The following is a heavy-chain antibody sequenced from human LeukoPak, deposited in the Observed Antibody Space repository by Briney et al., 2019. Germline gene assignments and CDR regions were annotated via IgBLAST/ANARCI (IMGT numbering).Heavy chain of an antibody. CDR3: ARDNSVRDEAWWFNP. V-gene: IGHV1-18*01. CDR2: ISPYNGNT. CDR1: GYKFTNYG. Sequence: GASVKVTCKASGYKFTNYGISWVRQAPGQGLEWMGWISPYNGNTIYAQKFQGRVTLTRDMSTSTDYLELSSLRSEDTAVYYCARDNSVRDEAWWFNPWGQGTLVTVSS. J-gene: IGHJ5*02. D-gene: IGHD5-24*01.